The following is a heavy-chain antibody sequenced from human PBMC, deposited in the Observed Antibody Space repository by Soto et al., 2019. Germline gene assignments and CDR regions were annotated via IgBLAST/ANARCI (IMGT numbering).Heavy chain of an antibody. D-gene: IGHD3-10*01. CDR2: IHYSGST. J-gene: IGHJ4*02. CDR3: ARVGSWFGELFY. Sequence: SETLSLTCTVSGGSISSGGYYWSWIRQHPGKGLEWIGYIHYSGSTYYNPSLKSRVTISVDTSKNQFSLKLSSVTAADTAVYYCARVGSWFGELFYWGQGTLVTVSS. V-gene: IGHV4-31*03. CDR1: GGSISSGGYY.